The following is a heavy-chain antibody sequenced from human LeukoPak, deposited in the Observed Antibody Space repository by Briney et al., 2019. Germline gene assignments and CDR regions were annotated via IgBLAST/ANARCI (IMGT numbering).Heavy chain of an antibody. D-gene: IGHD6-19*01. CDR1: GGSVRSYW. CDR2: IYSTGST. J-gene: IGHJ5*02. V-gene: IGHV4-4*07. CDR3: ARGFIAVAGTALNWFDP. Sequence: SETLSLTCDVSGGSVRSYWWGWVRQPAGKGLEWLGRIYSTGSTRFNPSLKSRLTLSIDTSTNQFSLKLTSVTAADTAVYFCARGFIAVAGTALNWFDPWGPGTLVTVSS.